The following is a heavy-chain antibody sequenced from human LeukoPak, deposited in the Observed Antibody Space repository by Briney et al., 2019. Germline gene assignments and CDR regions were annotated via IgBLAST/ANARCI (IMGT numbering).Heavy chain of an antibody. CDR3: TTDGGQNYGYDILTGYYITPMDYYYYMDV. V-gene: IGHV3-15*01. Sequence: GGSLRLSCAASGFTFSNAWMSWVRQSPGKGLEWAGRIKNKTDGGTTNYAAPSKGRFTISRDDSKNTLYLQMNSLKTENTAVYYCTTDGGQNYGYDILTGYYITPMDYYYYMDVWGKGTTVTISS. J-gene: IGHJ6*03. CDR1: GFTFSNAW. CDR2: IKNKTDGGTT. D-gene: IGHD3-9*01.